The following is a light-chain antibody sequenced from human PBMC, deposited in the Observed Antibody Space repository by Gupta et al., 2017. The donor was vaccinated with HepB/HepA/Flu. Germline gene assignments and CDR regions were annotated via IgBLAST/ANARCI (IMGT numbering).Light chain of an antibody. V-gene: IGKV1-39*01. J-gene: IGKJ1*01. Sequence: DIQMTQSPSSLSASGGDRVTITCRASQSIARYVNWYQQKPGKAPKLLIYAASSLQGGVPSRFSGSGSGTDFNLTISSLQPEDFAAYYCQQTYSIPWTFGQGTKVEVK. CDR3: QQTYSIPWT. CDR1: QSIARY. CDR2: AAS.